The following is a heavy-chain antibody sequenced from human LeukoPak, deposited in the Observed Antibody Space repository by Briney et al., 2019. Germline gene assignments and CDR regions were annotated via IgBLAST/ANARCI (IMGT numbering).Heavy chain of an antibody. CDR1: GGSFSGYY. D-gene: IGHD3-22*01. CDR3: ARGYDSSGYYYAPRWYYFDY. V-gene: IGHV4-34*01. CDR2: INHSGST. J-gene: IGHJ4*02. Sequence: PSEALSLTCAVYGGSFSGYYWSWIRQPPGKGLEWIGEINHSGSTNYNPSLKSRVTISVDTSKNQFSLKLSSVTAADTAVYYCARGYDSSGYYYAPRWYYFDYWGQGTLVTVSS.